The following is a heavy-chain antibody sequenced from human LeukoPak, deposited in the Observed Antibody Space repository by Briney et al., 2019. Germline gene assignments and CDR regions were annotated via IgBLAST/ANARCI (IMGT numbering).Heavy chain of an antibody. Sequence: SETLSLTCTVSGGSISSYYWSWIRQPPGKGLEWIGYIYYSGSTNYNPSLKSRVTISVDKSKNQFSLKLSSVTAADAVVYYCARVGGGRMVRGVDYYYYMDVWGKGTTVTVSS. CDR2: IYYSGST. CDR3: ARVGGGRMVRGVDYYYYMDV. D-gene: IGHD3-10*01. J-gene: IGHJ6*03. V-gene: IGHV4-59*12. CDR1: GGSISSYY.